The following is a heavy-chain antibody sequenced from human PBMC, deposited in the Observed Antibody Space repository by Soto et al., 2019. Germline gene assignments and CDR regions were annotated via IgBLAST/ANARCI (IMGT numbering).Heavy chain of an antibody. CDR3: ARGGHVVVVTAALDY. CDR1: GDTFTEYY. J-gene: IGHJ4*02. V-gene: IGHV1-46*01. CDR2: VNPSGGHT. D-gene: IGHD2-21*02. Sequence: QVQLMQSGAEVKKPGASVKVSCKASGDTFTEYYIHWVRQAPGQGLEWMGTVNPSGGHTTYAQHFLGRGTMPRDTATSPLYMELTSLTSEDTAVYYCARGGHVVVVTAALDYWGQGTLVTVSS.